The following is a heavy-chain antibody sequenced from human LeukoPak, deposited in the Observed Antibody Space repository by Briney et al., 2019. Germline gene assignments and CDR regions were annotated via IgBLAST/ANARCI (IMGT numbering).Heavy chain of an antibody. CDR2: ISGSGGST. V-gene: IGHV3-23*01. J-gene: IGHJ4*02. CDR3: ALQSMGYFDY. CDR1: GFTFSSYA. D-gene: IGHD2/OR15-2a*01. Sequence: GGSLRLSCAASGFTFSSYAMSWVRQAPGKGLEWVSAISGSGGSTYYADSVKGRFTISRDNSKNTLYLQMSSLRAEDTAVYYCALQSMGYFDYWGQGTLVTVSS.